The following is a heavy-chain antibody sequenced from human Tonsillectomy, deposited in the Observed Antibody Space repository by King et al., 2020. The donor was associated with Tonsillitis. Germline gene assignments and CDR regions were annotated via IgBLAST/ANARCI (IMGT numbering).Heavy chain of an antibody. CDR1: GFTFSSYS. J-gene: IGHJ4*02. D-gene: IGHD1-26*01. CDR3: ARENSGSGSYESDY. Sequence: VQLVESGGGLVQPGGSLRLSCAASGFTFSSYSMNWVRQAPGRGLEWVSYISSTYTVYYADSVTGRFTISRDNAKNSLYLQMNSLRAEDTAVYHCARENSGSGSYESDYWGQGTLVTVSS. V-gene: IGHV3-48*01. CDR2: ISSTYTV.